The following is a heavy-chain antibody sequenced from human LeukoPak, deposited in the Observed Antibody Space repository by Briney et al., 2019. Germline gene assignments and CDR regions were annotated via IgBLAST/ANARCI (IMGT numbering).Heavy chain of an antibody. V-gene: IGHV3-73*01. CDR3: TRPSFDSSVSGVVY. J-gene: IGHJ4*02. CDR1: GFTFSSYA. D-gene: IGHD3-22*01. CDR2: IRSKANNYAT. Sequence: PGGSLRLSCAASGFTFSSYAMSWVRQASGKGLEWVGRIRSKANNYATTDVASVRGRFTISRDDSKNTAYLQMNSLKTEDTAVYYCTRPSFDSSVSGVVYWGQGTLVTVSS.